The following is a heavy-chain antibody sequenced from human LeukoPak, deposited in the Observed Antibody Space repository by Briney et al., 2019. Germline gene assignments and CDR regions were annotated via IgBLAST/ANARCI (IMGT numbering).Heavy chain of an antibody. J-gene: IGHJ4*02. Sequence: GGSLRLSCAASGFTFSSYWMHWARQTPGKGLVWVSRINSDGSSTRYADSVRGRFTISRDNAKNTLYLQMNSLRAEDTAVYYCASPFYYGSGGHPFDYWGQGTLVTVSS. D-gene: IGHD3-22*01. CDR1: GFTFSSYW. CDR3: ASPFYYGSGGHPFDY. V-gene: IGHV3-74*01. CDR2: INSDGSST.